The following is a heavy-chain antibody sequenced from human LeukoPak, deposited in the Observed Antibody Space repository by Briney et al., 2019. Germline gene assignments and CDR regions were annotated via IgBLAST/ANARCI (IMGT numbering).Heavy chain of an antibody. CDR3: ARDNGGTAMAYYYYYYMDV. Sequence: ASVKVSCKASGYTFTSYDINWVRQTTGQGLEWMGWMNPNSGNTGYAQKFQGRVTMTRNTSISTAYMELSSLRSEDTAVYYCARDNGGTAMAYYYYYYMDVWGKGTTVTISS. CDR1: GYTFTSYD. CDR2: MNPNSGNT. D-gene: IGHD5-18*01. V-gene: IGHV1-8*01. J-gene: IGHJ6*03.